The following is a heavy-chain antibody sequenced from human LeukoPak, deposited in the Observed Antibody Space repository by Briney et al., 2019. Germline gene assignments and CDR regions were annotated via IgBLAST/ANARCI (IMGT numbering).Heavy chain of an antibody. CDR2: ISYDGSNK. J-gene: IGHJ4*02. V-gene: IGHV3-30*03. CDR1: GFTFRSYG. D-gene: IGHD6-19*01. Sequence: GGSLRLSCAASGFTFRSYGMHWVRQAPGKGLEWVAIISYDGSNKYYADSVKGRFTISRDNSKNTLYLQMNSLRTEDTAVYCCASAGSGWYYFDYWGQGTLVTVSS. CDR3: ASAGSGWYYFDY.